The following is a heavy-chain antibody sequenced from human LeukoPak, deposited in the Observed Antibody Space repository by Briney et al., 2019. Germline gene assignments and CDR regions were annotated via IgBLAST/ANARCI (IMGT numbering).Heavy chain of an antibody. CDR2: IYYSGST. CDR3: ARDEGGSAY. J-gene: IGHJ4*02. Sequence: PSETLCLTCTVSGGSISSYYWSWIRQPPGKGLEWIGYIYYSGSTNYNPSLKSRVTISVDTSKNQFSLKLSSVTAADTAVYYCARDEGGSAYWGQGTLVTVSS. D-gene: IGHD2-2*01. CDR1: GGSISSYY. V-gene: IGHV4-59*01.